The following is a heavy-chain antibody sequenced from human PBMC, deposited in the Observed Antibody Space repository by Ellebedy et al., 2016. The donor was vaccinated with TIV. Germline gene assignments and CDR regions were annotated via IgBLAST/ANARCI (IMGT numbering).Heavy chain of an antibody. V-gene: IGHV5-51*01. CDR3: ARLRAAAGLGNWFDP. CDR2: IYPGDSDT. Sequence: GESLKISCKGSGYRFSNYWIGWVRQMPGKGLEWMGAIYPGDSDTRYSPSFQGQVTISADKSISTAYLQWSSLKASDTAMYYCARLRAAAGLGNWFDPWGQGTLVTVSS. J-gene: IGHJ5*02. CDR1: GYRFSNYW. D-gene: IGHD6-25*01.